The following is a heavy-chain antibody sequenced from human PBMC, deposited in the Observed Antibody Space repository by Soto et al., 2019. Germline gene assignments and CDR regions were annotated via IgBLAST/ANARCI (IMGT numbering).Heavy chain of an antibody. CDR1: GGTFSSYT. J-gene: IGHJ4*02. Sequence: ASVKVSWKASGGTFSSYTISLVRQAPGQGLEWMGRIIPILGIANYAQKFQGRVTITADKSTSTAYMELSSLRSEDTAVYYCARDRGIAAAGTTYWGQGTLVTVSS. CDR3: ARDRGIAAAGTTY. V-gene: IGHV1-69*04. CDR2: IIPILGIA. D-gene: IGHD6-13*01.